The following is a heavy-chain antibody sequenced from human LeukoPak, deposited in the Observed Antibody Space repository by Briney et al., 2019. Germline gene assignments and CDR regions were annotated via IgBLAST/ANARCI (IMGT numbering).Heavy chain of an antibody. CDR1: GGSISSGSNY. CDR2: IYTSGST. Sequence: SETLSLTCTVSGGSISSGSNYWSWIRQPAGKGLEWIGRIYTSGSTNYNPSLKSRVTISVDTSKNQFSLKLSSVTAADTAVYYCASTGSLYYFDYWGQGTLVTVSS. V-gene: IGHV4-61*02. D-gene: IGHD3-10*01. CDR3: ASTGSLYYFDY. J-gene: IGHJ4*02.